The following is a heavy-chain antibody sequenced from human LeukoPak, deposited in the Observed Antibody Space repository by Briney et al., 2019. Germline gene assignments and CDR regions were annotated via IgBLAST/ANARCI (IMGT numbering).Heavy chain of an antibody. CDR3: ARATYYDILTGYYKGHDYYYYMDV. V-gene: IGHV4-59*01. Sequence: SETLSLTCTVSGGSISSYYWSWIRQPPGKGLEWIGYIYYSGSTNYNPSLKSRVTISVDTSKNQFSLKLSSVTAADTAVYYCARATYYDILTGYYKGHDYYYYMDVWGKGTTVTVSS. CDR2: IYYSGST. D-gene: IGHD3-9*01. J-gene: IGHJ6*03. CDR1: GGSISSYY.